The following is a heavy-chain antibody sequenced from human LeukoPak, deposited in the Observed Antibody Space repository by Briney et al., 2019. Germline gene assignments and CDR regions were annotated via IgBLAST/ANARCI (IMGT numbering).Heavy chain of an antibody. CDR3: ARGRGTTKLDYFDY. V-gene: IGHV3-64*01. J-gene: IGHJ4*02. CDR1: GFTFSSYA. CDR2: ISSNGGST. Sequence: GGSLRLSCAAYGFTFSSYAMHWVRQAPGKGLEYVSAISSNGGSTYYANSVKGRFTISRDNSKNTLYLQMGSLRAEDMAVYYCARGRGTTKLDYFDYWGQGTLVTVSS. D-gene: IGHD1-7*01.